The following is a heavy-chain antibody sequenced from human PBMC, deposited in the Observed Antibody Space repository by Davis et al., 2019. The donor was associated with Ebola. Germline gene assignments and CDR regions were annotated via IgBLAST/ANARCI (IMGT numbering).Heavy chain of an antibody. CDR3: ARDPTLTSVDHPDY. V-gene: IGHV3-7*03. CDR1: GFTFSNYW. Sequence: GGSLRLSCAASGFTFSNYWMSWVRQAPGKGLEWLANIMKDGSQHYYVDSVKGRFTISSDNAKNSLYLQMNSLRAEDTDIYYCARDPTLTSVDHPDYWGQGTLVTVSS. J-gene: IGHJ4*02. CDR2: IMKDGSQH. D-gene: IGHD1-14*01.